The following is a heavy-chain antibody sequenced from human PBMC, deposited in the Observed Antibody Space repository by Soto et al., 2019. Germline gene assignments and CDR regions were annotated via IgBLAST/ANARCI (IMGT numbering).Heavy chain of an antibody. V-gene: IGHV3-23*01. CDR2: ISGSGGST. CDR3: ANCYYYGSGWGRNFDY. CDR1: GFTFSSYA. Sequence: GGSLRLSCAASGFTFSSYAMSWVRQAPGKGLEWVSAISGSGGSTYYADSVKGRFTISRDNSKNTLYLQMNSLRAEDTAVYYCANCYYYGSGWGRNFDYWGQGTLVTVSS. D-gene: IGHD3-10*01. J-gene: IGHJ4*02.